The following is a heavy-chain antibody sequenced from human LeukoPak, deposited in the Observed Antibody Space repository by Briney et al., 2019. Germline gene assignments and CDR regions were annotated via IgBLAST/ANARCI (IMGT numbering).Heavy chain of an antibody. CDR2: ISPNSGGT. CDR1: EYTFTGYY. J-gene: IGHJ4*02. V-gene: IGHV1-2*02. D-gene: IGHD2-21*02. Sequence: ASVKVSCKTSEYTFTGYYMHWVRQAPGQGLEWMGWISPNSGGTNCAQKFQGRVTMTSDTSISTAYMELSRLRSDDTAVYYCARGKTTVYCGGDCYAFDYWGQGSLVTVSS. CDR3: ARGKTTVYCGGDCYAFDY.